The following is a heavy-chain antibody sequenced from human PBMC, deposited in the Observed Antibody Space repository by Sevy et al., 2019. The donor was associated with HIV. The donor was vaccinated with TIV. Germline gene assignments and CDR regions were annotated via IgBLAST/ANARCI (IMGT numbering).Heavy chain of an antibody. CDR3: AKMQGGSYNYYGMDV. J-gene: IGHJ6*02. CDR2: ISYDGSNK. CDR1: GFTFSSYG. D-gene: IGHD1-26*01. V-gene: IGHV3-30*18. Sequence: GGSLRLSCAASGFTFSSYGMHWVRQAPGKGLEWVAVISYDGSNKYYADSVKGRFTISRDNSKNTLYLQMNSLRVEDTAIYYCAKMQGGSYNYYGMDVWGQGTTVTVSS.